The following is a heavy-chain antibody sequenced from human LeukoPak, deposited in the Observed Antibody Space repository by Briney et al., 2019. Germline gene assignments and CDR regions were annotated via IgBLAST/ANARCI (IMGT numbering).Heavy chain of an antibody. CDR3: ARVDDWNALEY. V-gene: IGHV4-59*01. CDR2: IYYSGGT. CDR1: GGSLKSYY. J-gene: IGHJ4*02. Sequence: SETLSLTCTVSGGSLKSYYWSLIRQPPGKPLEWIGYIYYSGGTNYNPSLKSRVTISVDTSKNQFSLKLRSVTAADTALYYCARVDDWNALEYWGQGTLVTVSS. D-gene: IGHD1-1*01.